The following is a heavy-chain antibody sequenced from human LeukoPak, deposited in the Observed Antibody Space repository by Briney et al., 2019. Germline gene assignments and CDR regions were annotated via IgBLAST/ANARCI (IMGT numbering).Heavy chain of an antibody. Sequence: GESLKISCKGSGYSFTNYWIGWVRQMPGKGLEWMGIIYPGDSDTRYTPSFQGQVTMSADKSINTAYLQWSSLKASDTAMYYCARRQGCSSTSCPPDYWGQGTLVTVSS. J-gene: IGHJ4*02. CDR1: GYSFTNYW. V-gene: IGHV5-51*01. D-gene: IGHD2-2*01. CDR2: IYPGDSDT. CDR3: ARRQGCSSTSCPPDY.